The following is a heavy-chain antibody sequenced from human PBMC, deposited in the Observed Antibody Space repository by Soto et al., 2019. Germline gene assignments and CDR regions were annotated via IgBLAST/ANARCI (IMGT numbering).Heavy chain of an antibody. D-gene: IGHD3-3*01. CDR1: GGTFSSYA. CDR3: ARAPWGGYYSYYGMDV. J-gene: IGHJ6*02. CDR2: IIPIFGTA. Sequence: SVKVSCKASGGTFSSYAISWVRQAPGQGLEWMGGIIPIFGTANYAQKFQGRVTITADESTSTAYMELSSLRSEDTAVYYCARAPWGGYYSYYGMDVWGQGTTVTVSS. V-gene: IGHV1-69*13.